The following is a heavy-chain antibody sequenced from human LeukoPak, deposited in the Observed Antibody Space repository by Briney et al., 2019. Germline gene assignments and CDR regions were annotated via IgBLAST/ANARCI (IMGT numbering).Heavy chain of an antibody. CDR3: ARASTYFDN. CDR2: IYHTWTT. CDR1: GVFISSGGYY. J-gene: IGHJ4*02. V-gene: IGHV4-31*03. Sequence: SETMSLTCTVSGVFISSGGYYWRWIRQHQGKGLEWIGYIYHTWTTYYNRSLKSRVSLSVDTSKNQFSLKLSSVTAADTAVYYCARASTYFDNWGPGTLVAVSS.